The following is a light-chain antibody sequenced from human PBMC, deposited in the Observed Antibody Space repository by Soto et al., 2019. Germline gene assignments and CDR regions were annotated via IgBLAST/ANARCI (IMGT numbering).Light chain of an antibody. CDR2: GAS. V-gene: IGKV1-39*01. CDR1: QSVNTY. J-gene: IGKJ4*01. Sequence: DIQMTQSPSSLSASIGDRVTITCRASQSVNTYLNWYQHKPGKAPKILIYGASTLQSGVPSRFSGSGSGTDFTLTISGLQPDDFASYYFQQTYLIPHTFGGGTKVDIK. CDR3: QQTYLIPHT.